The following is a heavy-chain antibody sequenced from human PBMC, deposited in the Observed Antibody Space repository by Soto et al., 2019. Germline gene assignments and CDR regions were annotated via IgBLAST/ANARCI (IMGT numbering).Heavy chain of an antibody. J-gene: IGHJ4*02. CDR2: IIPILGIA. D-gene: IGHD4-17*01. V-gene: IGHV1-69*08. CDR3: ARDREGYGDYNFGY. CDR1: GGTFSSYT. Sequence: QVQLVQSGAEVKKPGSSVKVSCKASGGTFSSYTISWVRQAPGQGLEWMGRIIPILGIANYAQKFQGRVTITAEKSTSTAYMELSSLRSEDTAVYYCARDREGYGDYNFGYWGQGTLVTVSS.